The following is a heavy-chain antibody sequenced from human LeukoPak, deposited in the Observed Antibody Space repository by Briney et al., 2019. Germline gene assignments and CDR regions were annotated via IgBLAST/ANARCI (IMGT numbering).Heavy chain of an antibody. CDR2: ISAYNGNT. CDR3: ARGRTAYPYFDY. J-gene: IGHJ4*02. Sequence: GASGRVSCKASGYTFTSYGISWVRQAPGQGLERMGWISAYNGNTNYAQKLQGRVTMTTDTSTSTAYMELRSLRSDDTAVYYCARGRTAYPYFDYWGQGTLVTVSS. V-gene: IGHV1-18*04. CDR1: GYTFTSYG. D-gene: IGHD2/OR15-2a*01.